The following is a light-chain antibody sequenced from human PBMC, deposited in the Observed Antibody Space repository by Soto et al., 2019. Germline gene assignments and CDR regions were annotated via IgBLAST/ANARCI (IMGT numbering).Light chain of an antibody. CDR1: SSNIGSHT. V-gene: IGLV1-44*01. Sequence: QSVLTQPPSASATPGQRVAISCSGSSSNIGSHTVNWYHQLPGTAPKLLIYSNDQRPSGVPGRFSGSKSGTSASLAISGLQSEDEGEYYCATGEDSLKGPVFGGGTKLTVL. CDR2: SND. CDR3: ATGEDSLKGPV. J-gene: IGLJ3*02.